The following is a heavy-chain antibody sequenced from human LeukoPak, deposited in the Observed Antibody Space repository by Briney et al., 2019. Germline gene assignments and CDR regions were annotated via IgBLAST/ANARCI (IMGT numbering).Heavy chain of an antibody. CDR1: GGSISSSSYY. V-gene: IGHV4-39*07. CDR3: ARGGGALYYYDSSGDDDY. J-gene: IGHJ4*02. D-gene: IGHD3-22*01. CDR2: IYYSGST. Sequence: ASETLSLTCTVSGGSISSSSYYWGWIRQPPGKGLEWIGSIYYSGSTYYNPSLKSRVTISVDTSKNQFSLKPSSVTAADTAVYYCARGGGALYYYDSSGDDDYWGQGTLVTVSS.